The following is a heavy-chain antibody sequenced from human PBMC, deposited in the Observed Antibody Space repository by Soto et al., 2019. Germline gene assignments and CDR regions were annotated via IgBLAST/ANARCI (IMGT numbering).Heavy chain of an antibody. J-gene: IGHJ3*01. CDR1: GFTFRSYS. D-gene: IGHD3-16*01. CDR2: IISGSSTV. CDR3: ARQTWDHDFSYFDX. V-gene: IGHV3-48*02. Sequence: WGSLRLSWAASGFTFRSYSMNWVRQAPGKVLDLISYIISGSSTVHXXDSVKGRXXISRYNASNSXYVQIXSLTDDATAVYYCARQTWDHDFSYFDXWG.